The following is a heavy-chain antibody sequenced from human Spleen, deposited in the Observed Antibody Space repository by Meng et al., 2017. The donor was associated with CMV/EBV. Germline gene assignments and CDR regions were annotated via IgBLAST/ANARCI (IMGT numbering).Heavy chain of an antibody. CDR1: GGSISSGGYY. Sequence: LRLSCTVSGGSISSGGYYWSWIRQHPGKGLEWIGYIYSGGTTYYNPSLKSRASISIDRSRNRFSLKLTSVTAADTAVFYCVRANAATKHLRGIDYWGRGTLVTVSS. V-gene: IGHV4-31*03. CDR2: IYSGGTT. CDR3: VRANAATKHLRGIDY. D-gene: IGHD2-15*01. J-gene: IGHJ4*02.